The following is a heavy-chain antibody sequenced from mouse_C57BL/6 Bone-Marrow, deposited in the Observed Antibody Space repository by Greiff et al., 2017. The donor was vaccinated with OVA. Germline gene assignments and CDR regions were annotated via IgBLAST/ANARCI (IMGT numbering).Heavy chain of an antibody. Sequence: EVQLQQSGAELVRPGASVKLSCTASGFNFKDDYMHWVKERPEQGLEWIGWIDPENGDTEYASKFQGKATITADTSSKTAYLHLSSLTSEDTAVYYCTTYRYWGQGTTLTVSS. J-gene: IGHJ2*01. CDR2: IDPENGDT. V-gene: IGHV14-4*01. CDR3: TTYRY. CDR1: GFNFKDDY.